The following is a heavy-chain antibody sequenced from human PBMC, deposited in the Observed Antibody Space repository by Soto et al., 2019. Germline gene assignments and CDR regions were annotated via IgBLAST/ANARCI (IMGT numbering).Heavy chain of an antibody. V-gene: IGHV4-31*03. J-gene: IGHJ4*02. Sequence: SETLSLTCTVSGGSISSGGYYWSWIRQHPGKGLEWIGYIYYSGSTYYNPSLKSRVTISVDTSKNQFSLKLSSVTAADTAVYYCARGITGTSPGDYWGQGTLVTVSS. D-gene: IGHD1-7*01. CDR1: GGSISSGGYY. CDR3: ARGITGTSPGDY. CDR2: IYYSGST.